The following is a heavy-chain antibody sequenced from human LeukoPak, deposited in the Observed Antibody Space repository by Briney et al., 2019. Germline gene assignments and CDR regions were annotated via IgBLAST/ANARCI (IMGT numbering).Heavy chain of an antibody. D-gene: IGHD3-3*01. V-gene: IGHV3-21*01. CDR1: GFTFSSYG. CDR2: ISSSSSYI. J-gene: IGHJ6*02. CDR3: ARGSSALESSKTYYYYYYGMDV. Sequence: GGSLRLSCAASGFTFSSYGMSWVRQAPGKGLEWVSSISSSSSYIYYADSVKGRFTISRDNAKNSLYLQMNSLRAEDTAVYYCARGSSALESSKTYYYYYYGMDVWGQGTTVTVSS.